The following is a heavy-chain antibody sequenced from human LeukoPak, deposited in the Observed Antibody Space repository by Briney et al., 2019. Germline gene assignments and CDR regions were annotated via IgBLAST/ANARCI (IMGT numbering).Heavy chain of an antibody. J-gene: IGHJ4*02. D-gene: IGHD5-12*01. V-gene: IGHV1-46*01. CDR2: INPRGGGT. CDR1: EDTFSNYY. CDR3: ARVYSRLPYSFDS. Sequence: GGSVKVSCKASEDTFSNYYMHWVRQAPGQGLEWMGIINPRGGGTNYAQKFQGRVTMTRDMSTRTLYMELSSLRSDDTAVYYCARVYSRLPYSFDSWGQGTLVTVSP.